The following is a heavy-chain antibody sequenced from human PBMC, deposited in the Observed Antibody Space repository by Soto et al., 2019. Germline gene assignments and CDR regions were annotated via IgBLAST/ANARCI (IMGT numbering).Heavy chain of an antibody. CDR1: GGSISSYY. V-gene: IGHV4-59*01. CDR3: ARGGSGSYYLTTVDYFDY. J-gene: IGHJ4*02. Sequence: PSETLSLTCTVSGGSISSYYWSWIQQPPGKGLEWIGYIYYSGSTNYNPSLKSRVTISVDTSKNQFSLKLSSVTAADTAVYYCARGGSGSYYLTTVDYFDYWGQGTLVTVSS. D-gene: IGHD1-26*01. CDR2: IYYSGST.